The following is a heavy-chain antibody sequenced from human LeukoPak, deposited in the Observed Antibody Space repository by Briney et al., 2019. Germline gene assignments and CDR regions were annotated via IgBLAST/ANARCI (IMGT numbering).Heavy chain of an antibody. CDR1: GFTFSNAW. CDR2: IKNETDGGTT. CDR3: TRRYCSGGTCSVDY. Sequence: PGRSLRLSWAASGFTFSNAWISWVRQDPGKGREWGGRIKNETDGGTTDYASAVTGRFTISRDDSKYTLYLQMNRMKTENTAVYYCTRRYCSGGTCSVDYWGQGTLVTVSS. V-gene: IGHV3-15*01. D-gene: IGHD2-15*01. J-gene: IGHJ4*02.